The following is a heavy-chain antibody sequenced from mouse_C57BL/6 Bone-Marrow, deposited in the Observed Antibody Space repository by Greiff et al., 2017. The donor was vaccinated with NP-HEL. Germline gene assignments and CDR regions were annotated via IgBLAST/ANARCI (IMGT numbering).Heavy chain of an antibody. D-gene: IGHD1-1*01. Sequence: QVQLQQPGAELVKPGASVKMSCKASGYTFTSYWITWVKQRPGQGLEWIGDIYPGSGSTNYNEKFKSKATLTVDTSSSTAYMQLSSLTSEDSAVYYCARETITTVVPFDVWGTGTTVTVSS. CDR3: ARETITTVVPFDV. J-gene: IGHJ1*03. CDR1: GYTFTSYW. CDR2: IYPGSGST. V-gene: IGHV1-55*01.